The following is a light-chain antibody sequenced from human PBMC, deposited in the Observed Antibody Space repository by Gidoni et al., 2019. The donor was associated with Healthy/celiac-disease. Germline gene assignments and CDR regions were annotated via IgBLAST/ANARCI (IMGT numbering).Light chain of an antibody. V-gene: IGLV3-21*02. J-gene: IGLJ2*01. CDR2: DDS. CDR3: QVWDSSSDHPGV. Sequence: SSVPTQPPSVSVAPGQTARLTCGGTNIGSKSVHWYQHNPGQAPGLVVYDDSDRPSGIPERFSGSNSGNTATLTISRVEAGDEADYYCQVWDSSSDHPGVFGGGTKLTVL. CDR1: NIGSKS.